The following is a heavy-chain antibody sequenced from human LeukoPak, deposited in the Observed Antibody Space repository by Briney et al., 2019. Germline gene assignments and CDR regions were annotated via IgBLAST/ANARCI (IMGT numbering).Heavy chain of an antibody. J-gene: IGHJ4*02. V-gene: IGHV3-30*02. Sequence: PGGSLRLSCAASGFTFSSYGMHWVRQAPGKGLEWGAFIRYDGSNKYYADSVKGRFTISRDNAKNSLYLQMNSLRAEDTAVYYCARDGPYYYDSSGLPYFDYWGQGTLVTVSS. CDR1: GFTFSSYG. D-gene: IGHD3-22*01. CDR3: ARDGPYYYDSSGLPYFDY. CDR2: IRYDGSNK.